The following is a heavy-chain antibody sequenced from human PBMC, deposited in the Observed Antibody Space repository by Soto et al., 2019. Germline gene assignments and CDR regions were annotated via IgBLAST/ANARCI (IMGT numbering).Heavy chain of an antibody. D-gene: IGHD2-2*01. J-gene: IGHJ3*02. CDR3: ARDPSKWRSAPKSHAFDI. Sequence: GGSLRLSCAASGFTFSSYSMNWVRQAPGKGLEWVSYISSSSSTIYYADSVKGRFTISRDNAKNSLYLQMNSLRAEDTAVYYCARDPSKWRSAPKSHAFDIWGQGTMVTVSS. CDR2: ISSSSSTI. CDR1: GFTFSSYS. V-gene: IGHV3-48*01.